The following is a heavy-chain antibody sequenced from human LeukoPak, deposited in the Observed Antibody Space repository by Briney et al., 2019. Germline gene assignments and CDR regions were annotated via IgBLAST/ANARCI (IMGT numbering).Heavy chain of an antibody. CDR3: AKDSTRSGSEYNWFDP. Sequence: GGSLRLSCAASGFTFSSYGMHWVRQAPGKGLEWVAFIRYDGSNKYYADSVKGRFTISRDNSKNTLYLQMNSLRAEDTAVYYCAKDSTRSGSEYNWFDPWGQGTLVTVSS. J-gene: IGHJ5*02. V-gene: IGHV3-30*02. CDR2: IRYDGSNK. CDR1: GFTFSSYG. D-gene: IGHD3-10*01.